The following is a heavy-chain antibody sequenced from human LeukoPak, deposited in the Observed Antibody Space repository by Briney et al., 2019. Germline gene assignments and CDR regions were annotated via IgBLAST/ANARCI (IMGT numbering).Heavy chain of an antibody. Sequence: PSETLSFTCTVSGGSISSGGYYWSWIRQHPGKGLEWIGYIYYSGSTNYNPSLKSRVTISIDTSKNQFSLRLSSVTAADTAVYYCARGAAGYSYGWGQGTLVTVSS. J-gene: IGHJ4*02. D-gene: IGHD5-18*01. CDR3: ARGAAGYSYG. CDR2: IYYSGST. V-gene: IGHV4-61*08. CDR1: GGSISSGGYY.